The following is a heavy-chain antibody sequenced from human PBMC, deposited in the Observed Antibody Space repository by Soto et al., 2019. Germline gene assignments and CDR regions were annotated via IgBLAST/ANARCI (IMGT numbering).Heavy chain of an antibody. J-gene: IGHJ4*02. CDR3: TPGVGTPDHDY. CDR2: STSKIDGATT. Sequence: EVQLVESGGDLVQPGGSLRVSCAASGFTFSKAWMSWVRQAPGKGLEWVGRSTSKIDGATTDYAAPVKGRFSISRDDSKNTLYLQMNSLKTEDTALYSCTPGVGTPDHDYWGQGTLVTVSS. D-gene: IGHD1-26*01. CDR1: GFTFSKAW. V-gene: IGHV3-15*01.